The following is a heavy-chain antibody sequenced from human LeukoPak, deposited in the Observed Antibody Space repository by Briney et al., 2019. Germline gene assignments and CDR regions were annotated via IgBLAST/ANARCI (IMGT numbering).Heavy chain of an antibody. V-gene: IGHV3-73*01. CDR1: GFTFSGSA. CDR3: TRPNCSGGSCSDY. J-gene: IGHJ4*02. CDR2: IRSKANSYAT. Sequence: GGSLRLSCAASGFTFSGSAMHWVRQASGKGLEWVGRIRSKANSYATAYAASVKGRFTISRDDSKNTAYLQMNSLKTEDTAVYYCTRPNCSGGSCSDYWGQGTLVTVSS. D-gene: IGHD2-15*01.